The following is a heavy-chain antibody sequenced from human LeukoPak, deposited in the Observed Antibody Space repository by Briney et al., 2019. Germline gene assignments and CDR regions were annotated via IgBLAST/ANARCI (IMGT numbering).Heavy chain of an antibody. CDR3: ALSNEAFDSAGYFDY. CDR1: GYTFTNYW. Sequence: GESLKISCQGSGYTFTNYWVGWVRQLPGKGLEWMGTIYPNNSDSRYNPSFRGQVTISVDRSITTAYLLWKSLKASDTAIYYCALSNEAFDSAGYFDYWGQGTLVTVSS. CDR2: IYPNNSDS. J-gene: IGHJ4*02. V-gene: IGHV5-51*01. D-gene: IGHD3-22*01.